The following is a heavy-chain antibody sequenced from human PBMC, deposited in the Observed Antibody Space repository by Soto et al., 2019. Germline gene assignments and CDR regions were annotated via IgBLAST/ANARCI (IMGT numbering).Heavy chain of an antibody. CDR2: IIPILGIP. Sequence: QVQLVQSGAEVKKPGSSVKVSCKASGGTLNSYTITWVRQAPGQGLEWMGRIIPILGIPNYAQKFQGRVTITADISTNTAYMELSSLRFEDTAVYYCARDQGVGVGGGVHYWGQGTLVTVSS. D-gene: IGHD2-15*01. J-gene: IGHJ4*02. CDR3: ARDQGVGVGGGVHY. CDR1: GGTLNSYT. V-gene: IGHV1-69*08.